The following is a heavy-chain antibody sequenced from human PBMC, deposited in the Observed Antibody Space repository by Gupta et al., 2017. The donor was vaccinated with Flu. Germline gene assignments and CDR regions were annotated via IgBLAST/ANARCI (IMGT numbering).Heavy chain of an antibody. CDR3: ARDLDYGGKAPFGY. CDR2: IYYSGST. J-gene: IGHJ4*02. V-gene: IGHV4-31*03. Sequence: QGQLQESGQGLVKPSQTLSLTCTVSGGSISSGGYYWSWIRQPPGKGLEWIGYIYYSGSTYYNPSLKSRVTISVETSKNQFSLKLSSVTAADTAVYYCARDLDYGGKAPFGYWGQGTLVTVSS. D-gene: IGHD4-23*01. CDR1: GGSISSGGYY.